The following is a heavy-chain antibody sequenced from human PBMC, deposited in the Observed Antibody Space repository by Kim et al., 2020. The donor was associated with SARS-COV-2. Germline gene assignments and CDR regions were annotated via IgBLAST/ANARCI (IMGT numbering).Heavy chain of an antibody. Sequence: SETLSLTCAVYGGSFSGYYWSWIRQPPGKGLEWIGEINHSGSTNYNPSLKSRVTISVDTSKNQFSLKLSSVTAADTAVYYCARMVRGVIKWIGVWFDPWGQGTLVTVSS. CDR3: ARMVRGVIKWIGVWFDP. D-gene: IGHD3-10*01. V-gene: IGHV4-34*01. J-gene: IGHJ5*02. CDR2: INHSGST. CDR1: GGSFSGYY.